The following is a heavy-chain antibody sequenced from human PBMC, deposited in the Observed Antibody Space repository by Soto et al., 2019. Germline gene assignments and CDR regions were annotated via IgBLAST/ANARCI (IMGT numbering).Heavy chain of an antibody. V-gene: IGHV4-30-4*01. CDR2: IYYSGST. J-gene: IGHJ3*02. CDR1: GGSISSGDYY. D-gene: IGHD3-22*01. Sequence: QVQLQESGPGLVKPSQTLSLTCTVSGGSISSGDYYWSWIRQPPGKGLEWIGYIYYSGSTYYNPSLKSRVTISVDTSKNQFSLKLSSVTAADTAVYYCAGMDSSGYYGNIAFDIWGQGTMVTVSS. CDR3: AGMDSSGYYGNIAFDI.